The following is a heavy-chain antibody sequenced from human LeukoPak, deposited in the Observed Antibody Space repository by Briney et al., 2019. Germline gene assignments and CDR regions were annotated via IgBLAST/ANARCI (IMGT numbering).Heavy chain of an antibody. V-gene: IGHV4-59*01. Sequence: SETLSLTCTVSGGSISSYYWSWIRHPPGKGLEGIGYIYYSGSTNYKPSLKSRVTISVDTSKNQFSLKLSSVTAADTAVYYCARVRGYDILTGYFDYWGQGTLVTVSS. J-gene: IGHJ4*02. CDR2: IYYSGST. CDR1: GGSISSYY. D-gene: IGHD3-9*01. CDR3: ARVRGYDILTGYFDY.